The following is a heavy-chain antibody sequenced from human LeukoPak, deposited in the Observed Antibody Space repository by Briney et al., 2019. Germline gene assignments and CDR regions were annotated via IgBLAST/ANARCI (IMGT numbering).Heavy chain of an antibody. V-gene: IGHV3-66*01. CDR2: IYSGGST. D-gene: IGHD2-2*01. Sequence: TGGSLRLSCAASGFTFSSYAMHWVRQAPGKGLEWVSVIYSGGSTYYADSVKGRFTISRDNSKNTLYLQMNSLRAEDTAAYYCARDSTSEGYCSSTSCYSGAFDIWGQGTMVTVSS. CDR1: GFTFSSYA. J-gene: IGHJ3*02. CDR3: ARDSTSEGYCSSTSCYSGAFDI.